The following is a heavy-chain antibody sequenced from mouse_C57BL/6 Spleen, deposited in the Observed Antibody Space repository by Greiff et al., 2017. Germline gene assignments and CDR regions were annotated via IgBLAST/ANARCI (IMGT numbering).Heavy chain of an antibody. V-gene: IGHV1-55*01. D-gene: IGHD1-1*01. Sequence: QVQLQQPGAELVKPGASVKMSCKASGYTFTSYWITWVKQRPGQGLEWIGDIYPGSGSTYYNEKFKSKATLTVDTSSSTAYMQLSSLTSEDSAVYYCARRDGSRAWFAYWGQGTLVTVSA. CDR3: ARRDGSRAWFAY. CDR1: GYTFTSYW. J-gene: IGHJ3*01. CDR2: IYPGSGST.